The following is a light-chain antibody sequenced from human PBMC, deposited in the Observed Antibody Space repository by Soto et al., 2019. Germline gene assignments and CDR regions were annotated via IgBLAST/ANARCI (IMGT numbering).Light chain of an antibody. CDR1: QSISSW. CDR3: QQYDSYSYP. V-gene: IGKV1-5*03. J-gene: IGKJ2*01. CDR2: RAS. Sequence: DIQMTQSPSTVSASVGDRVTITCRASQSISSWLAWYQQRPGKAPKLLIYRASSLESGVPSRFSGSGSGTEFTLTISSLQPDDFATYYCQQYDSYSYPFGQGTKLEIK.